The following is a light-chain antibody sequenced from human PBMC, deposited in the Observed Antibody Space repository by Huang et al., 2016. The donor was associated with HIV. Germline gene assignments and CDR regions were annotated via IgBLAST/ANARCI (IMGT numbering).Light chain of an antibody. J-gene: IGKJ4*01. Sequence: DIQMTQSPSSLSASVGDRVTITCRASQAIPNSLAWYQQKPGKASKVLLQTATRLESGVPSRFSGSGSGTDYTLTISSLQPEDFATYYCQQYYSSLPTFGGGTKVEIK. CDR3: QQYYSSLPT. V-gene: IGKV1-NL1*01. CDR1: QAIPNS. CDR2: TAT.